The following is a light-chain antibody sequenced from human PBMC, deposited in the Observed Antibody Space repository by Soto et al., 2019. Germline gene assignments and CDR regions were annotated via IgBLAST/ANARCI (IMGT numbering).Light chain of an antibody. J-gene: IGKJ1*01. CDR1: QSISAW. V-gene: IGKV1-5*03. Sequence: DIQMTQAHSILSASVGDRVAITCRASQSISAWVAWYQQKPGKAPKLLIYQASLLESGVPSRFSGSGSGTEFTLTISSLQPDDLATYYCQQYNSYSEAFGQGTKV. CDR2: QAS. CDR3: QQYNSYSEA.